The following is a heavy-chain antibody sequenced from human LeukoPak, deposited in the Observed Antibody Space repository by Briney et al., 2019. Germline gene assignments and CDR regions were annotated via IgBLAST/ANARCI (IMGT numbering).Heavy chain of an antibody. Sequence: PGGSLRLSCVTSGLTFTNHGFHWLRQAADRGLEWVAFVRNDGFDTYHSNSVKGRFSISRDDSKNTVYLQMNSLRAEDTALYYCVKDRHTYSLGDWIDPWGLGTLVTVSS. CDR3: VKDRHTYSLGDWIDP. CDR1: GLTFTNHG. CDR2: VRNDGFDT. J-gene: IGHJ5*02. V-gene: IGHV3-30*02. D-gene: IGHD5-12*01.